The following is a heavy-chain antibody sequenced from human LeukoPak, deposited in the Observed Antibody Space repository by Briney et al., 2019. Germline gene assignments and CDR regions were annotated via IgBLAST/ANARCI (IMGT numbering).Heavy chain of an antibody. CDR1: GFIFSSYE. J-gene: IGHJ6*04. D-gene: IGHD3-10*02. CDR2: ISSSGSTI. Sequence: GGSLRLSCAASGFIFSSYEMNGVRQAPGKGLEGVSYISSSGSTIYYADSVKGRFTISRDNAKNSLYLQMNSLRAEDTAVYYCAELGITMIGGVWGKGTTVTISS. V-gene: IGHV3-48*03. CDR3: AELGITMIGGV.